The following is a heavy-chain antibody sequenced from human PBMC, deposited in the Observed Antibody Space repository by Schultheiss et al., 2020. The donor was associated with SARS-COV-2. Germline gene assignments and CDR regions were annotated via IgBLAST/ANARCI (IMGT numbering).Heavy chain of an antibody. D-gene: IGHD3-10*01. CDR1: GGSISSSSYN. V-gene: IGHV4-30-4*08. CDR3: ARGRAWLSWFDP. CDR2: IYYTGSA. Sequence: SETLSLTCTVSGGSISSSSYNWGWIRQPPGKGLEWIGFIYYTGSAFYNPSLKGRLAISVDKSKNQFSLNLSSVTAADTAVYYCARGRAWLSWFDPWGQGTLVTVSS. J-gene: IGHJ5*02.